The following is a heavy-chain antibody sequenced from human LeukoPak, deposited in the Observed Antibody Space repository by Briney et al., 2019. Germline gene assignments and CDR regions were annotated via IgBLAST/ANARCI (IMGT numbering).Heavy chain of an antibody. V-gene: IGHV4-59*01. D-gene: IGHD6-13*01. Sequence: PSETLSLTCTVSAGSISSYYWSWIRQPPGKGLEWIGYIYYSGSTNYNPSLKSRVTISVDTSKNQFSLKLSSVTAADTAVYYCARDQGSSWFDYWGQGTLVTVSS. J-gene: IGHJ4*02. CDR3: ARDQGSSWFDY. CDR1: AGSISSYY. CDR2: IYYSGST.